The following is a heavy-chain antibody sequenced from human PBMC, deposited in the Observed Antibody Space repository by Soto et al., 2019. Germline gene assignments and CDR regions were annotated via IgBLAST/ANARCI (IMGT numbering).Heavy chain of an antibody. CDR2: INAGNGNT. CDR3: AARSTVTTGAANYYYYFMDV. Sequence: ASVKVSCKASGYTFTSYAMHWVRQAPGQRLEWMGWINAGNGNTKYSQKFQGRVTITRDTSASTAYMELSSLRSEDTAVYYCAARSTVTTGAANYYYYFMDVWAKGTTVTVSS. CDR1: GYTFTSYA. J-gene: IGHJ6*03. D-gene: IGHD4-4*01. V-gene: IGHV1-3*01.